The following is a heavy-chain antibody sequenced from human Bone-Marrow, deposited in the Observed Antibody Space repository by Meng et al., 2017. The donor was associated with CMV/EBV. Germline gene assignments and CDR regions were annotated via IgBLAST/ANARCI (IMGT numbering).Heavy chain of an antibody. CDR1: GFTFSSYW. CDR3: VRNWYYDFWSGYYRKSVYYFDY. J-gene: IGHJ4*02. Sequence: GGSLRLSCAASGFTFSSYWMSWVRQAPGKGLEWVANIKQDGSEKYYVDSVKGRFTISRDNAKNSLYLQMNSLRAEDTAVYYCVRNWYYDFWSGYYRKSVYYFDYWGQGTLVTVSS. V-gene: IGHV3-7*01. CDR2: IKQDGSEK. D-gene: IGHD3-3*01.